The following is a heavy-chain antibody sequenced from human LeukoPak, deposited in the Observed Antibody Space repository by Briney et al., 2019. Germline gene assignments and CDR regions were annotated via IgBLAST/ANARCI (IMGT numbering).Heavy chain of an antibody. D-gene: IGHD3-10*01. V-gene: IGHV3-21*01. CDR1: GFTFSSYS. J-gene: IGHJ4*02. CDR2: ISTSSSYI. CDR3: ARFATYGSGTYAFDY. Sequence: KSGGSLRFSGAASGFTFSSYSMNWVRQAPGKGLKWVSSISTSSSYIYYADSVKGRFTISRDNAKNSLYLQMNSLRAEDTAVYYCARFATYGSGTYAFDYWGQGTLVTVSS.